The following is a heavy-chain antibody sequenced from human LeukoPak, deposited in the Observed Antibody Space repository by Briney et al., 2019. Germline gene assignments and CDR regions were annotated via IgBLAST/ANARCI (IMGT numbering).Heavy chain of an antibody. J-gene: IGHJ5*02. CDR2: IYSTGTT. CDR3: ARDRGPGWFDP. CDR1: GFSVSSNY. V-gene: IGHV3-66*03. Sequence: GGSLRLSCAASGFSVSSNYVSWVRQAPGKGLEWVSVIYSTGTTFYADSVKGRFTTSRDNSKNTVNLQMNSLRPEDTAVYYCARDRGPGWFDPWGQGTLVTVPS. D-gene: IGHD3-10*01.